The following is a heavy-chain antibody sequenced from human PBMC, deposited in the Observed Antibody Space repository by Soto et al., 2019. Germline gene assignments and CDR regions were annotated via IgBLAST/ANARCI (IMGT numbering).Heavy chain of an antibody. CDR2: ISYDGSDK. Sequence: GGSLRLSCAASGCTFSSYAMHCVRQAPGKGLEWVALISYDGSDKDYADSVKGRFTISRDNSRNTLFLQMNSLRAEDTAVYYCARDYYKYYDSSGYYRSPAYWGQGTLVTVSS. CDR1: GCTFSSYA. J-gene: IGHJ4*02. V-gene: IGHV3-30-3*01. D-gene: IGHD3-22*01. CDR3: ARDYYKYYDSSGYYRSPAY.